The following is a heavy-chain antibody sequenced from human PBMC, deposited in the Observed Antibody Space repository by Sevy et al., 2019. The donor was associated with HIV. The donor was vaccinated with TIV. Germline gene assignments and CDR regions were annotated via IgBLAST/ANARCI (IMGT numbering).Heavy chain of an antibody. D-gene: IGHD3-16*01. J-gene: IGHJ6*02. CDR3: ARTGSYADTYYYYYAMDA. CDR1: GFNFRSYW. V-gene: IGHV3-7*01. Sequence: GESLKISCAASGFNFRSYWMTWVRQAPGKGLEWVANINQDGSEENYVNSVKGRFSIFRDNAKNSLFLQLNSLRAEDTSVYYCARTGSYADTYYYYYAMDAWGQWATVTVSS. CDR2: INQDGSEE.